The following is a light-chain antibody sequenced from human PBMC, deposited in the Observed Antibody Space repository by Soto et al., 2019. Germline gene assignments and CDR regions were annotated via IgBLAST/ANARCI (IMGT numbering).Light chain of an antibody. CDR2: KAS. J-gene: IGKJ1*01. V-gene: IGKV1-5*03. Sequence: IQITQAPSTLAASVRDRITIPCRAHPRNSSWLAWYQQKPGKAPKLLIYKASSLESGVPSRFSGSGSGTEFTLTISSLQPDDFATYYCQQYNSSFGQGTKVEIK. CDR1: PRNSSW. CDR3: QQYNSS.